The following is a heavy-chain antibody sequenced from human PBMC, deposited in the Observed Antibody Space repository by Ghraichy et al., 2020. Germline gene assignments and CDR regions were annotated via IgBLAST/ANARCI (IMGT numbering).Heavy chain of an antibody. CDR3: ARDVVVVPAAIDYYGMDV. J-gene: IGHJ6*02. Sequence: GESLNISCAASGFTFSSYSMNWVRQAPGKGLEWVSSISSSSSYIYYADSVKGRFTISRDNAKNSLYLQMNSLRAEDTAVYYCARDVVVVPAAIDYYGMDVWGQGTTVTVSS. CDR1: GFTFSSYS. D-gene: IGHD2-2*02. V-gene: IGHV3-21*01. CDR2: ISSSSSYI.